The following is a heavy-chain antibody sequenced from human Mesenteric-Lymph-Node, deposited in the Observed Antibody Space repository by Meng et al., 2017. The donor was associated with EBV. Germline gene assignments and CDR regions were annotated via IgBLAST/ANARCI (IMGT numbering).Heavy chain of an antibody. V-gene: IGHV4-59*11. CDR2: VSDRGTS. Sequence: HVQLQESGPGLVKPSETLSLTCTVSPGSITNHFWSWIRQPAGKGLEWIGDVSDRGTSNYIPSLRSRLSISVDTSKNQFSLRMSSVTAADTAVYYCARGSCSSTTCPFDYWGQGTLVTVSS. J-gene: IGHJ4*02. D-gene: IGHD2-2*01. CDR3: ARGSCSSTTCPFDY. CDR1: PGSITNHF.